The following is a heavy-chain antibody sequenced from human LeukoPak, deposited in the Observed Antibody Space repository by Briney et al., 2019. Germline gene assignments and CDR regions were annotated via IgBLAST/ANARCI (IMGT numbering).Heavy chain of an antibody. V-gene: IGHV4-59*12. CDR3: ARASGYYSGADY. CDR1: GGSISSYY. CDR2: IYYSGST. Sequence: PSETLSLTSTVSGGSISSYYWSWIRQPPGKGLEWIGYIYYSGSTNYNPSLKSRVTISVDTSKNQFSLKLSSVTAADTAVYYCARASGYYSGADYWGQGTLVTVSS. J-gene: IGHJ4*02. D-gene: IGHD3-22*01.